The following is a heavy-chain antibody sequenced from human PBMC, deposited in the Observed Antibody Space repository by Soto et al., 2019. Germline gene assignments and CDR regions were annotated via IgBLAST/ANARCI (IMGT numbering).Heavy chain of an antibody. D-gene: IGHD1-26*01. CDR3: ARGGGSGSYHAEYYLDY. CDR2: ISAYSGNT. V-gene: IGHV1-18*01. Sequence: QVQLVQSGADVKKPGASVKVSCKTSGYTFTSYGISWVRQAPGQGLEWMGWISAYSGNTNYAQKLQGRVTMTTDTSTSTVYMEVRSLRSDDTAVYYCARGGGSGSYHAEYYLDYWGQGTLVTVSS. J-gene: IGHJ4*02. CDR1: GYTFTSYG.